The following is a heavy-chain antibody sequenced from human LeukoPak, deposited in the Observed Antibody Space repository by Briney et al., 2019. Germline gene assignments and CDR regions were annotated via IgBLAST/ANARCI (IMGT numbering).Heavy chain of an antibody. Sequence: ASVKVSCKASGYTFTNYGISWVRQAPGQGLEWMGWISAYNGNTNYAQKFQGRVTMTRDTSTSTVYMELSSLRSEDTAVYYCARAPYYDSSGYRFDPWGQGTLVTVSS. V-gene: IGHV1-18*01. J-gene: IGHJ5*02. D-gene: IGHD3-22*01. CDR3: ARAPYYDSSGYRFDP. CDR2: ISAYNGNT. CDR1: GYTFTNYG.